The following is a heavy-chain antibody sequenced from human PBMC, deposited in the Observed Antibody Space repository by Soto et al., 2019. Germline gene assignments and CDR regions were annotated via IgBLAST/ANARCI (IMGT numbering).Heavy chain of an antibody. CDR3: ARSRNSAVADSFDF. CDR1: GFSFRNYA. D-gene: IGHD1-26*01. CDR2: ISRDGSHK. J-gene: IGHJ4*02. V-gene: IGHV3-30*04. Sequence: PVGSLRLSCAASGFSFRNYAIHWVRQAPGKGLEWVAVISRDGSHKYYLDSVKGRFTISRDNSKDTVNLLMNSLRDDDSAMYYCARSRNSAVADSFDFWGQGTLVTVS.